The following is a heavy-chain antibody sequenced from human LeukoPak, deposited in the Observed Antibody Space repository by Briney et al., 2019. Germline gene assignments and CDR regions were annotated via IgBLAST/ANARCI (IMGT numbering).Heavy chain of an antibody. CDR2: ISGSGVST. Sequence: GRSLRLSCAASGFTFSNYGMSWVRQAPGKGLEWVSAISGSGVSTYYADSVKGRFTISRDNSKNTLYLQMNSLRAEDTAVYYCVGYCSSTSCYQEDWFDPWGQGTLVTVSS. CDR1: GFTFSNYG. CDR3: VGYCSSTSCYQEDWFDP. D-gene: IGHD2-2*01. J-gene: IGHJ5*02. V-gene: IGHV3-23*01.